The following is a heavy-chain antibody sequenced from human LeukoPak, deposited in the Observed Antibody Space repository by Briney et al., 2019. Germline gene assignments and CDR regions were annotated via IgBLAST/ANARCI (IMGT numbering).Heavy chain of an antibody. J-gene: IGHJ5*02. CDR2: ISGSGGST. D-gene: IGHD2-15*01. V-gene: IGHV3-23*01. Sequence: GGSLRLSCAASGFTFSSYAMSWVRQAPGKGLEWVSAISGSGGSTYYADSVKGRFTISRDNSKNTLYLQMNSLRAEDTAVYYCAKEGVAATVSDYNWFDPWGQGTLVTASS. CDR1: GFTFSSYA. CDR3: AKEGVAATVSDYNWFDP.